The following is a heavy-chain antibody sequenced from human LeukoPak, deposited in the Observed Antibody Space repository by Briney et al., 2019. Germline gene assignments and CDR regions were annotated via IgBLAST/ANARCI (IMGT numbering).Heavy chain of an antibody. CDR2: ISYDGSNK. CDR3: ARDIIVATRWEARFDY. D-gene: IGHD5-12*01. Sequence: PGGSLRLSCAASGFTFSSYAMHWVRQAPGKGLEWVAVISYDGSNKYYADSVKGRFTISRDNSKNTLYLQMNSLRAEDTAVYYCARDIIVATRWEARFDYWGQGTLVTVSS. V-gene: IGHV3-30-3*01. CDR1: GFTFSSYA. J-gene: IGHJ4*02.